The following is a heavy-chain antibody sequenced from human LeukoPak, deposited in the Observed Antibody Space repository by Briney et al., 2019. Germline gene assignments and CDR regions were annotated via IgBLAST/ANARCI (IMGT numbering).Heavy chain of an antibody. D-gene: IGHD3-16*01. CDR3: ATGMITFGGVTAFDI. Sequence: SETLSLTCTVSGGSISSGSYYWSWIRQPAGKGLEWIGRIYTSGSTNYNPSLKSRVTISVDTSKNQFSLKLSSVTAADTAVYYCATGMITFGGVTAFDIWGQGTLVTVSS. J-gene: IGHJ3*02. V-gene: IGHV4-61*02. CDR1: GGSISSGSYY. CDR2: IYTSGST.